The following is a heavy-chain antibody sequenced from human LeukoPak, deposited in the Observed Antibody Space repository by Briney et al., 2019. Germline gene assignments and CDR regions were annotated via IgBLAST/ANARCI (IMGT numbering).Heavy chain of an antibody. CDR2: ISGSGGST. Sequence: GGSLRLSCAASGFTFDDYGMSWVRHAPGKGLEWVSAISGSGGSTYYADSVKGRFTISRDNSKNTLYLQMNSLRAEDTAVYYCAKRHLDYYDSSGYYSWGQGTLVTVSS. CDR3: AKRHLDYYDSSGYYS. V-gene: IGHV3-23*01. J-gene: IGHJ4*02. CDR1: GFTFDDYG. D-gene: IGHD3-22*01.